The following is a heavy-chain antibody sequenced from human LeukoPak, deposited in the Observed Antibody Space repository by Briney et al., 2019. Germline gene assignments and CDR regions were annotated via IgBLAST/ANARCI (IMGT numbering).Heavy chain of an antibody. J-gene: IGHJ6*03. CDR3: ARHVGLPYYYYYMDV. CDR1: GYSFTSYW. Sequence: GESLKISCKGSGYSFTSYWIGWVRQMPGKGLEWMGIIYPGYSDTRYSPSFQGQVNNSADKSISPGYLQWSSLKASDTAMYYCARHVGLPYYYYYMDVWGKGTTVTVSS. CDR2: IYPGYSDT. V-gene: IGHV5-51*01. D-gene: IGHD1-26*01.